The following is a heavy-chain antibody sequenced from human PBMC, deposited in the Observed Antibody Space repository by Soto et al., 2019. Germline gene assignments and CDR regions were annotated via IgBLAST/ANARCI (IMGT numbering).Heavy chain of an antibody. J-gene: IGHJ1*01. D-gene: IGHD4-17*01. CDR3: VRSGDDYGSYIDC. CDR1: GYSISSGYY. V-gene: IGHV4-38-2*01. Sequence: SETLSLTCDVSGYSISSGYYWAWVRQPPGKGMEWIGSINHRGNSYYNPSLKSRVTISVDTSKNQGSLKVTSVTAADTAVYYCVRSGDDYGSYIDCWGQGTLVTVSS. CDR2: INHRGNS.